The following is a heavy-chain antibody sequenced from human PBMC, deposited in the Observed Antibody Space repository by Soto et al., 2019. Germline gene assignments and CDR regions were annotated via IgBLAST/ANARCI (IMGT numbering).Heavy chain of an antibody. D-gene: IGHD5-18*01. Sequence: GASVKVSCKTSGYMFNSYGLSWVRQAPGQGLEWMGWISGYNGKTTYEQKFQGRVNMTIDTSTNTAYMDLRSLRSDDTAVYYCARDETYSSYYFDYWGQGTLVTVSS. J-gene: IGHJ4*02. CDR3: ARDETYSSYYFDY. V-gene: IGHV1-18*04. CDR1: GYMFNSYG. CDR2: ISGYNGKT.